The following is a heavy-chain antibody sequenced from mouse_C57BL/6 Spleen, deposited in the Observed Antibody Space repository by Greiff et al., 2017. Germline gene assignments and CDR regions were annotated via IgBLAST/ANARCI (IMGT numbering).Heavy chain of an antibody. Sequence: EVQVVESGGGLVQPKGSLKLSCAASGFSFNTYAMNWVRQAPGKGLEWVARIRSKSNNYATYYADSVKDRFTISRDDSESMLYLQMNNLKTEDTAMYYCVRYDYDWYFDVWGTGTTVTVSS. D-gene: IGHD2-4*01. CDR1: GFSFNTYA. CDR2: IRSKSNNYAT. CDR3: VRYDYDWYFDV. J-gene: IGHJ1*03. V-gene: IGHV10-1*01.